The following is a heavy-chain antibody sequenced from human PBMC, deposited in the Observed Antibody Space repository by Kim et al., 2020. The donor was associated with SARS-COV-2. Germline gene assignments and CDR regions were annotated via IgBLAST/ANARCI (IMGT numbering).Heavy chain of an antibody. D-gene: IGHD3-10*01. Sequence: GGSLRLSCAASGFTFSSYGMHWVRQAPGKGLEWVAVIWYDGSNKYYADSVKGRFTISRDNSKNTLYLQMNSLRAEDTAVYYCAKDLEGITMVRGVIIPNYYYYGMDVWGQGATVTVSS. CDR1: GFTFSSYG. V-gene: IGHV3-33*06. CDR3: AKDLEGITMVRGVIIPNYYYYGMDV. CDR2: IWYDGSNK. J-gene: IGHJ6*02.